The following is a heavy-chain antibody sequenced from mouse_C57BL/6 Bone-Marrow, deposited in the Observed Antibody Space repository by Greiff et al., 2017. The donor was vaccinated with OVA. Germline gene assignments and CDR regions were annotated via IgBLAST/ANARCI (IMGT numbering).Heavy chain of an antibody. Sequence: QVQLQQPGAELVKPGASVKLSCKAPGSTFTSYWMRRVNQRPGQGLEWIGESDPSDSYTNYNQKFKGKATLTVDTSSSTAYMQLSSLTSEDSAVYYCASAVFAYWGQGTLVTVSA. J-gene: IGHJ3*01. CDR2: SDPSDSYT. CDR3: ASAVFAY. CDR1: GSTFTSYW. V-gene: IGHV1-50*01.